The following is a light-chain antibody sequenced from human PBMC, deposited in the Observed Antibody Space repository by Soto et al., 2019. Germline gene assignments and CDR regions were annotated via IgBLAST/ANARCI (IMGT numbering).Light chain of an antibody. CDR2: DAS. CDR1: QSISTY. J-gene: IGKJ4*01. CDR3: QERGKWFPLI. Sequence: EIVLTQSPATLSLSPGERATLSCRASQSISTYLAWYQQKPGQAPRLLISDASDRAPGIPARFSGSGSGTDFTLTISSLEPEDFAVYYCQERGKWFPLIFGGGTKVEIK. V-gene: IGKV3-11*01.